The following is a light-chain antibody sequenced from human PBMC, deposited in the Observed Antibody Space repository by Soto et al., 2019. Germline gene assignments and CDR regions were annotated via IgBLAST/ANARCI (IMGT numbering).Light chain of an antibody. CDR1: QGICDT. CDR2: ATS. Sequence: EVVRMQYTANLCVSPVECATLSCMASQGICDTLAWYQHKPGHTPRLLIYATSTTATGVPTRFSGSSSGAEFTLTINSLQSEDFAVYYCQRYNNWPLTFGRGTKVDI. CDR3: QRYNNWPLT. V-gene: IGKV3-15*01. J-gene: IGKJ4*01.